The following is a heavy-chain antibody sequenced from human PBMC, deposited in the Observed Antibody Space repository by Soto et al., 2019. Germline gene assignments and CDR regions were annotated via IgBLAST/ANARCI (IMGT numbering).Heavy chain of an antibody. Sequence: QLQLQESGPGLVKPSETLSLTCTVSGGSISSSSYYWGWIRQPPGKGLEWIGSIYYSGSTYYNPSLKSRVTISVDTSKNQFSLKLSSVTAADTAVYYCAGQIAARGKGYYGMDVWGQGTTVTVSS. CDR1: GGSISSSSYY. V-gene: IGHV4-39*01. D-gene: IGHD6-6*01. J-gene: IGHJ6*02. CDR2: IYYSGST. CDR3: AGQIAARGKGYYGMDV.